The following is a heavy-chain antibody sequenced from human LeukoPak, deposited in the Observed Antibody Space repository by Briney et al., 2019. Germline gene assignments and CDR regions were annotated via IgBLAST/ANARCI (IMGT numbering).Heavy chain of an antibody. D-gene: IGHD1-26*01. CDR3: AVGAGSLI. V-gene: IGHV3-7*01. CDR2: IKQDGSEK. CDR1: GFTFSSYW. Sequence: GGPLRLSCAASGFTFSSYWMSWVRQAPGEGLEWVANIKQDGSEKYYVDSVKGRFTISRDSAKNSLYLQMNSLRAEDTAVYYCAVGAGSLIWGQGTLVTVSS. J-gene: IGHJ4*02.